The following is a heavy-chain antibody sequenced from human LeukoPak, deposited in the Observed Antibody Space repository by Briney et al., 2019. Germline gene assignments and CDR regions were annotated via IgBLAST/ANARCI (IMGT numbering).Heavy chain of an antibody. J-gene: IGHJ4*02. V-gene: IGHV1-46*01. CDR1: GYTFTSYY. Sequence: GASVKVSCKASGYTFTSYYMHWVRQAPGQGLEWMGIINPSGGSTSYAQKFQGRVTMTRDTSTSTVYMELSSLRSEDTAVYYCSTDSGRSYFYFDFWGQGTLVTVSS. CDR2: INPSGGST. CDR3: STDSGRSYFYFDF. D-gene: IGHD3-10*01.